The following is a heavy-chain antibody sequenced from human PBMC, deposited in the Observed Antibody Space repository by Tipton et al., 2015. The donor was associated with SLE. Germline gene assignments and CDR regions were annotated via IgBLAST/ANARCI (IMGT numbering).Heavy chain of an antibody. J-gene: IGHJ4*02. V-gene: IGHV4-59*01. CDR3: ARRALSGYYYEY. CDR2: IYHSGST. D-gene: IGHD3-10*01. Sequence: TLSLTCTVSGASISSYSWGWIRQPPGKGLEWIGYIYHSGSTRYNPSLKSRVIISVDTSKNQFSLRLTSVTAADTAMYYCARRALSGYYYEYWGQGTLVTVSS. CDR1: GASISSYS.